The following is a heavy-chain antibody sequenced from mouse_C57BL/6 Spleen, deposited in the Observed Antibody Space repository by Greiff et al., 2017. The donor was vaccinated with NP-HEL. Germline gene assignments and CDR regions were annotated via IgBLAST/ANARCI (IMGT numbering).Heavy chain of an antibody. CDR1: GFTFSNYW. J-gene: IGHJ3*01. D-gene: IGHD1-2*01. Sequence: EVQRVESGGGLVQPGGSMKLSCVASGFTFSNYWMNWVRQSPEKGLEWVAQIRLKSDNYATHYAESVKGRFTISRDDSKSSVYLQMNNLRAEDTGIYYCTAGHYGGAWFAYWGQGTLVTVSA. CDR2: IRLKSDNYAT. CDR3: TAGHYGGAWFAY. V-gene: IGHV6-3*01.